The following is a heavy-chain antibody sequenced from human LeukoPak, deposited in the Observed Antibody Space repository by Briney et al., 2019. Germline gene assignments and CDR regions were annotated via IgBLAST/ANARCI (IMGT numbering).Heavy chain of an antibody. J-gene: IGHJ4*02. CDR2: IYTSGST. D-gene: IGHD2-8*01. CDR1: GGSISSGSYY. CDR3: ARDPLGYCTNGVCYSFDY. V-gene: IGHV4-61*02. Sequence: SQTLSLTCTVSGGSISSGSYYWSWIRQPAGKGLEWIVRIYTSGSTNYNPSLKSRVTISVDTSKNQFSLELSSVTAADTAVYYCARDPLGYCTNGVCYSFDYWGQGTLVTVSS.